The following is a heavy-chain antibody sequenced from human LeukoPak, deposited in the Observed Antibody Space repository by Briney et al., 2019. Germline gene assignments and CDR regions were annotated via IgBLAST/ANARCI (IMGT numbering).Heavy chain of an antibody. CDR2: IIPIFGTA. Sequence: GASVTVSCKASGGTFSSYAISWVRQAPGQGLEWMGGIIPIFGTANYAQKFQGRVTITADESTSTAYMELSSLRSEDTAVYYCARSQTYSGSYYPFDYWGQGTLVTVSS. CDR1: GGTFSSYA. CDR3: ARSQTYSGSYYPFDY. J-gene: IGHJ4*02. D-gene: IGHD1-26*01. V-gene: IGHV1-69*13.